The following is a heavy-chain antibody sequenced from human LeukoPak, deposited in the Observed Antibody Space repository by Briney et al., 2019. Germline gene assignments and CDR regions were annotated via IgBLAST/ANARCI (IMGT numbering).Heavy chain of an antibody. CDR3: ARAGGAYGSGSYGYYYYYMDV. CDR1: GGSFSGYY. CDR2: INHSGST. D-gene: IGHD3-10*01. J-gene: IGHJ6*03. Sequence: SETLSLTCAVYGGSFSGYYWSWIRQPPGKGLEWIGEINHSGSTNYNPSLKSRVTISVDTSKNQFSLKLSSVTAADTAVYYCARAGGAYGSGSYGYYYYYMDVWGKGTTVTISS. V-gene: IGHV4-34*01.